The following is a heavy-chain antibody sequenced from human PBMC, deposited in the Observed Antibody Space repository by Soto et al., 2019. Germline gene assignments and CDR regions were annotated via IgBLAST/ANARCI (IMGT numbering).Heavy chain of an antibody. Sequence: QMQLVQSGPEVKRPGTSVKVSCKVSGFTFGSSAVQWVRQARGQGLEWIGWIVVASGKTNHAQKFQQRVTITRDMSTSTVYMEVRSLRFEDTAVYYCAADDMTVVFWGQGTLVTVSS. CDR1: GFTFGSSA. CDR2: IVVASGKT. CDR3: AADDMTVVF. V-gene: IGHV1-58*03. J-gene: IGHJ4*02. D-gene: IGHD3-22*01.